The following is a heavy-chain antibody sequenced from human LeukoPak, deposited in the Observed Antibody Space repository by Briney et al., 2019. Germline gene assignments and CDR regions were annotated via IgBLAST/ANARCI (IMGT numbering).Heavy chain of an antibody. Sequence: SVKVSCEASGGTFSSYAISWVRQAPGQGLEWMGGIIPIFGTANYAQKFQGRVTITADKSTSTAYMELSSLRSEDTAVYYCARGGDIVVVPALSSSRDAFDIWGQGTMVTVSS. V-gene: IGHV1-69*06. CDR3: ARGGDIVVVPALSSSRDAFDI. CDR1: GGTFSSYA. J-gene: IGHJ3*02. CDR2: IIPIFGTA. D-gene: IGHD2-2*01.